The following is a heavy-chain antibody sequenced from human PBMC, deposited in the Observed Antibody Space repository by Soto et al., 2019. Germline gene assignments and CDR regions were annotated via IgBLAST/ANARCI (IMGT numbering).Heavy chain of an antibody. J-gene: IGHJ3*02. CDR1: GYTFTSSA. V-gene: IGHV1-3*01. Sequence: ASVKVSCKSSGYTFTSSAMHWVRQAPGQRLEWMGWINAGNGNTKYSQKFQGRVTITRDTSASTAYMELSSLRSEDTAVYYCAGDIAVALAPDAFDIWGQGTMVTVSS. CDR2: INAGNGNT. D-gene: IGHD6-19*01. CDR3: AGDIAVALAPDAFDI.